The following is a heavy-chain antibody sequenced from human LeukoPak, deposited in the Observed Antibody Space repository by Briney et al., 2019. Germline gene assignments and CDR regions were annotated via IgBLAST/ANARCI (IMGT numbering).Heavy chain of an antibody. V-gene: IGHV1-18*01. Sequence: GASVKVSCKASGYTFTSYGISWVRQAPGQGLEWMGWISAYNGNTNYAQKLQGRVTMTTDTSTSTAYMELRSLRSDDTAVYYCARDQVERFLERLSLDYYGMDVWGQGTTVTVSS. CDR2: ISAYNGNT. CDR1: GYTFTSYG. J-gene: IGHJ6*02. CDR3: ARDQVERFLERLSLDYYGMDV. D-gene: IGHD3-3*01.